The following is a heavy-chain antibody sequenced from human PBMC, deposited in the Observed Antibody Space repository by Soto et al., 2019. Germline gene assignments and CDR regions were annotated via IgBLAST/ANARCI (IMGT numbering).Heavy chain of an antibody. CDR3: TEDILPGGADV. V-gene: IGHV3-9*02. CDR1: AFSSHHHA. D-gene: IGHD3-16*01. CDR2: IHWNNGAT. Sequence: GGSLRLSCVASAFSSHHHAIHWVRQGPGKGLEWVSGIHWNNGATGYADSVKGRFTIFKDNVKNSVYLQMNSLRTDDTAFYYCTEDILPGGADVWGQGTTVTVSS. J-gene: IGHJ6*02.